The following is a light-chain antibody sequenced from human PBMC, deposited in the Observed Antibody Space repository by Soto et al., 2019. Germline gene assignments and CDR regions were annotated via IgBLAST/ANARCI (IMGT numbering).Light chain of an antibody. CDR3: QQYYSAPLT. J-gene: IGKJ4*01. Sequence: DIVMTQSPDSLAVSLGERATINCKSSQSVLYSSNNKNYLAWYQQKPGQPPKLLIYWASTREPGVPDRFSGSGSGTDFTLTISSLQAEDVAVYSCQQYYSAPLTFGGGTKVEIK. CDR1: QSVLYSSNNKNY. CDR2: WAS. V-gene: IGKV4-1*01.